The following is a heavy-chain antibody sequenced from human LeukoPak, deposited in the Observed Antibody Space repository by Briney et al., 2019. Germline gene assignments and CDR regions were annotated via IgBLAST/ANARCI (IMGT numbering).Heavy chain of an antibody. J-gene: IGHJ4*01. D-gene: IGHD3-16*01. CDR3: ARDSSWGGGFDH. V-gene: IGHV3-21*01. CDR2: ISHSGNYV. CDR1: GFTVSSNY. Sequence: GGSLRLSCAASGFTVSSNYMSWVRQAPGKGLEWVSTISHSGNYVYYADSVKGRFNISRDNAQNSLSLQMDSLRADDTAVYYCARDSSWGGGFDHWGHGTLVTVSS.